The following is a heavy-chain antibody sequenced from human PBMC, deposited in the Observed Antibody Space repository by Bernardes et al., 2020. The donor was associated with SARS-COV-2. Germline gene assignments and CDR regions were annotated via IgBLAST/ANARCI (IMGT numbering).Heavy chain of an antibody. V-gene: IGHV4-39*07. CDR3: ARDQFYTVTTSYYFDY. D-gene: IGHD4-4*01. CDR1: GGSISSSSYY. Sequence: SETLSLTCTVSGGSISSSSYYWGWIRQPPGKGLVWIGSIYYSGSTYYNPSLKSRVTISVDTSKNQFSLKLSSVTAADTAVYYCARDQFYTVTTSYYFDYWGQGTLVTVSS. J-gene: IGHJ4*02. CDR2: IYYSGST.